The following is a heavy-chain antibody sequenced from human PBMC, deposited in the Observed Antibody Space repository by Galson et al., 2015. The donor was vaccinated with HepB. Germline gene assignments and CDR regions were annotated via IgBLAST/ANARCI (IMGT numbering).Heavy chain of an antibody. CDR1: GFTFSSYS. CDR3: ARGPVGFGDVFDY. J-gene: IGHJ4*02. V-gene: IGHV3-21*01. D-gene: IGHD3-10*01. CDR2: ISSSSSYI. Sequence: SLRLSCAASGFTFSSYSMNWVRQAPGKGLEWVSSISSSSSYIYYADSVKGRFTISRDNAKNSLYLQMNSLRAEDTAVYYCARGPVGFGDVFDYWGQGTLATVSS.